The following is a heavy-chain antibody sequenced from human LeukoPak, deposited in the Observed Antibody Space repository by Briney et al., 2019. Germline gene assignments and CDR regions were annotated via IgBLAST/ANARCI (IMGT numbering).Heavy chain of an antibody. CDR2: IYSSGST. V-gene: IGHV4-4*07. J-gene: IGHJ6*03. D-gene: IGHD3-10*01. Sequence: SETLSLTCTVSGGSISSYYWSWIRQPAGKGLEWIGHIYSSGSTNYNPSLKSRVTMSVDTSKNQFSLRLSSVTAADTAVYYCARLTKNDSGTYRFGKKKRGYMDVWGKGTTVTISS. CDR1: GGSISSYY. CDR3: ARLTKNDSGTYRFGKKKRGYMDV.